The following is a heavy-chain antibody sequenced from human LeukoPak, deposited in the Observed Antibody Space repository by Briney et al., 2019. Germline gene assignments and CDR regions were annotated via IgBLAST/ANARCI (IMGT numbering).Heavy chain of an antibody. Sequence: GGSLRLSCAASGFTFSNYAMSWVRQAPGKGLEWVSGISGSGGSTYYVDSVKGRFTISRDYSKNTLYLQMNSLRAEDTAVYYCARDRAYSGYDPVDYWGQGTLVTVSS. D-gene: IGHD5-12*01. V-gene: IGHV3-23*01. CDR1: GFTFSNYA. J-gene: IGHJ4*02. CDR2: ISGSGGST. CDR3: ARDRAYSGYDPVDY.